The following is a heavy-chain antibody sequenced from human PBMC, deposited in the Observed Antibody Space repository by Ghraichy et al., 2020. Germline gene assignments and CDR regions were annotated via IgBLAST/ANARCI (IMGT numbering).Heavy chain of an antibody. CDR3: ATSSRNYYDSSGFS. D-gene: IGHD3-22*01. CDR2: IYYSGST. V-gene: IGHV4-39*01. J-gene: IGHJ5*02. Sequence: SETLSLTCTVSGGSISSSSYYWGWIRQPPGKGLEWIGNIYYSGSTYYNPSLKSRVTISVDTSKNQFSLKLSSVTAADTAVYYCATSSRNYYDSSGFSWGQGTLVTVSS. CDR1: GGSISSSSYY.